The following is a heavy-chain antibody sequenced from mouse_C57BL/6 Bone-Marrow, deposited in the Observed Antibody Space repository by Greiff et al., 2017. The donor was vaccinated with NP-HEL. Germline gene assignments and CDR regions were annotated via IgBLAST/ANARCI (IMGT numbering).Heavy chain of an antibody. Sequence: VQLQQSGPELVKPGASVKIPCKASGYTFTDYNMDWVKQSHGKSLEWIGDITPNNGGTIYNQKFKGKATLTVDKSSSTAYMELRSLTSEDTAVYYCARDSNYAWFAYWGQGTLVTVSA. CDR2: ITPNNGGT. J-gene: IGHJ3*01. CDR1: GYTFTDYN. CDR3: ARDSNYAWFAY. D-gene: IGHD2-5*01. V-gene: IGHV1-18*01.